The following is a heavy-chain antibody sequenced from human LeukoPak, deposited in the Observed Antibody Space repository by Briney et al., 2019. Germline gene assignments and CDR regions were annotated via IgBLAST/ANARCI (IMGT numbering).Heavy chain of an antibody. Sequence: GESLKISCKGSGYSFTSYWIGWVRQMPGKGLEWMGIIYPGDSDTRYSPSFQGQVTISADKSISTAYLQWSSLKASDTAMYYCVRQGYYDSSGYPTPGYWGQGTLVTVSS. D-gene: IGHD3-22*01. J-gene: IGHJ4*02. V-gene: IGHV5-51*01. CDR3: VRQGYYDSSGYPTPGY. CDR2: IYPGDSDT. CDR1: GYSFTSYW.